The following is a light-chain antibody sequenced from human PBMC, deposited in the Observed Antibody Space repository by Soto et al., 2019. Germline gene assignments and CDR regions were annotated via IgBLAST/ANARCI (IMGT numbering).Light chain of an antibody. Sequence: DIQMTQFPSSVSASVGDRVTITCRASQGFGGWLAWYQQKPGKAPKLLIYAASTLQSGVPSRFSGSGSGTDFTLTISSLQPEDFVTYYCLQADSFPPWTFGQGTKVEIK. CDR2: AAS. J-gene: IGKJ1*01. V-gene: IGKV1-12*01. CDR3: LQADSFPPWT. CDR1: QGFGGW.